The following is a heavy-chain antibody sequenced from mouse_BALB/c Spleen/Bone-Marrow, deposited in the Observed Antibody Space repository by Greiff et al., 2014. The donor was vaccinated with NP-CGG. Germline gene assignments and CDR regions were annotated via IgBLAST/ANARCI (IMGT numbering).Heavy chain of an antibody. V-gene: IGHV7-3*02. CDR3: ARFPMDY. Sequence: VQLKESGGGLVQPGGSLRLSCTTSGFTFTDYYMSWVRQPPGKALEWLAFIRNKAYGYTTEYSASVRARFTISRDNSQSILYLQMNTLRAEDSATYYCARFPMDYWGQGTSVTVSS. J-gene: IGHJ4*01. CDR2: IRNKAYGYTT. CDR1: GFTFTDYY.